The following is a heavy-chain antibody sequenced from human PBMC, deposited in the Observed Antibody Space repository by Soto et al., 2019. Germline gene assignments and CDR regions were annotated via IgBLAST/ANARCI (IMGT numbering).Heavy chain of an antibody. Sequence: QVQLQESGPGLVKPSETLSLTCTVSGGSVSSGSYYWSWIRQPPGKGLEWIGYIYYSGSTNYNPSLKSRVTISVDPSKNQFSLKLSSVTAADTAVYYCARGGAAADWFDPWGQGTLVTVSS. J-gene: IGHJ5*02. CDR2: IYYSGST. V-gene: IGHV4-61*01. CDR1: GGSVSSGSYY. CDR3: ARGGAAADWFDP. D-gene: IGHD6-13*01.